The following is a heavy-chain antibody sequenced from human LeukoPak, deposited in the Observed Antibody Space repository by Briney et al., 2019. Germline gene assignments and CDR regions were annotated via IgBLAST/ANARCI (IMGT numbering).Heavy chain of an antibody. CDR1: GFTVSSNY. CDR2: ISSSSIYT. J-gene: IGHJ4*02. V-gene: IGHV3-11*05. D-gene: IGHD3-22*01. CDR3: ARVASSGYHLDY. Sequence: GGSLRLSCAASGFTVSSNYMSWVRQAPGKGLEWVSYISSSSIYTNYADSVKGRFTISRDNAKNSLYLQMNSLRAEDTAVYYCARVASSGYHLDYWGQGTLVTVSS.